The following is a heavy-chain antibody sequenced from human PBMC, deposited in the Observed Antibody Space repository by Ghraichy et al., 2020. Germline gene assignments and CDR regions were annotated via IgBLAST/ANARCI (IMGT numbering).Heavy chain of an antibody. Sequence: GVSLRLSCAASGFTFSNYDMSWVRQAPGQGLEWVSGISGSGSTTIDYRDSVKGRFTISRDNSKNTLYLQMHSLRAEDTAVYYCGKKLGYYFDFWGQGTLVTVSS. CDR1: GFTFSNYD. D-gene: IGHD3-10*01. J-gene: IGHJ4*02. CDR3: GKKLGYYFDF. CDR2: ISGSGSTTI. V-gene: IGHV3-23*01.